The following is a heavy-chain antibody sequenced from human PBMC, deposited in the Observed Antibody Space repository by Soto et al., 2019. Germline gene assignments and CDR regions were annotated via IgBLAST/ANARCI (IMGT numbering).Heavy chain of an antibody. CDR1: GGSISTDNW. CDR3: AKGFNYYGRGTLKLDS. J-gene: IGHJ4*02. V-gene: IGHV4-4*02. D-gene: IGHD3-10*02. Sequence: SETLSLTCAVSGGSISTDNWWRWGRQSPRKGLDLIEEVHHSGNTNYNPSLKSRVTISADKSKNQFSLQLTSVTAADTAMYYCAKGFNYYGRGTLKLDSWGLGTLVTVSS. CDR2: VHHSGNT.